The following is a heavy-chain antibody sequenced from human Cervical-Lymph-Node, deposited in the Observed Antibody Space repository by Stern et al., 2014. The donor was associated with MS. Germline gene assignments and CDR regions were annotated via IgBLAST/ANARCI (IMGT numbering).Heavy chain of an antibody. CDR1: GDSVSSNSAT. J-gene: IGHJ4*02. D-gene: IGHD6-13*01. CDR3: ARTAAGVGGFDY. CDR2: TYYKSKWYN. V-gene: IGHV6-1*01. Sequence: HVQLQQSGPGLVKPSQTLSLTCAISGDSVSSNSATWNWIRQSPSRGLEWLGRTYYKSKWYNDYALSLKSRITIDPDTSKNQFSLQLNSVTPEDTAVYYCARTAAGVGGFDYWGQGTLVTVSS.